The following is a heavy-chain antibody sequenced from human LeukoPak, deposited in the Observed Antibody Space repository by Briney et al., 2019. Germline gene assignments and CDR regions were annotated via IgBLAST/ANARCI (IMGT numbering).Heavy chain of an antibody. CDR1: GYTFTSYG. CDR3: ARDQDPVVPYGDYVD. Sequence: GASVKVSCKASGYTFTSYGISWVRQAPGQGLEWMGWISAYNGNTNYAQNLQGRVTMTTDTSTSTAYMELRSLRSDDTAVYYCARDQDPVVPYGDYVDWGQGTLVTVSS. CDR2: ISAYNGNT. J-gene: IGHJ4*02. V-gene: IGHV1-18*01. D-gene: IGHD4-17*01.